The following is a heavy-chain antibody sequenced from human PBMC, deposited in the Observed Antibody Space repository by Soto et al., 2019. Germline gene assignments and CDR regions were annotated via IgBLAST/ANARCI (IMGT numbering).Heavy chain of an antibody. D-gene: IGHD6-19*01. CDR2: ISNNGSNK. CDR3: AKMGKQWLLNFDY. J-gene: IGHJ4*02. Sequence: GGSLRLSCAASGFTFSGYNMSWIRQAPGKGLEWVAVISNNGSNKYYADSVKGRFTISRDNSKNTLYLQMNSLRAEDTAVYYCAKMGKQWLLNFDYWGQGTLVTVSS. CDR1: GFTFSGYN. V-gene: IGHV3-30*18.